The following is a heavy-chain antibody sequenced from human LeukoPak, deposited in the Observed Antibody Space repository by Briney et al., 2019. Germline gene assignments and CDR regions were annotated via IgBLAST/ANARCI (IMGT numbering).Heavy chain of an antibody. CDR3: ARWAQPYHYYYMDV. Sequence: GASVKVSCKASGCTFSSYAISWVRQAPGQGLEWMGGIIPIFGTANYAQKFQGRVTITADESTSTAYMELSSLRSEDTAVYYCARWAQPYHYYYMDVWGKGPRSPSP. CDR2: IIPIFGTA. V-gene: IGHV1-69*13. J-gene: IGHJ6*03. CDR1: GCTFSSYA.